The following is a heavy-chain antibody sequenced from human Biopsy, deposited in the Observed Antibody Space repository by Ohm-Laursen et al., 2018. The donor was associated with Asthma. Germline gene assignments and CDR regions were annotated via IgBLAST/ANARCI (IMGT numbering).Heavy chain of an antibody. V-gene: IGHV1-2*06. D-gene: IGHD7-27*01. CDR2: INPNGGAT. J-gene: IGHJ5*02. CDR1: AYTFIGYH. CDR3: ARVQKSPGDRWFDP. Sequence: GASVKVSCKASAYTFIGYHLHWARQAPGEGPEWMGRINPNGGATIYAQKFQGRVTMTRDTSISTAYMELSRLTSDDTAVYYCARVQKSPGDRWFDPWGQGTLVTVSS.